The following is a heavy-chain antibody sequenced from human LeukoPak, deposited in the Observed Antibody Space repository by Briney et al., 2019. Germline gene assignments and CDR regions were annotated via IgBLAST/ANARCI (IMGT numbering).Heavy chain of an antibody. CDR1: GGSISSSSYY. CDR3: ARGSSQQWLTHGGYYFDY. Sequence: PSETLSLTCTVSGGSISSSSYYWGWIRQPPGKGLEWIGSIYYSGSTYYNPSLKSRVTISVDTSKNQFSLKLSSVTAADTAVYYCARGSSQQWLTHGGYYFDYWGQGTLVTVSS. CDR2: IYYSGST. V-gene: IGHV4-39*01. D-gene: IGHD6-19*01. J-gene: IGHJ4*02.